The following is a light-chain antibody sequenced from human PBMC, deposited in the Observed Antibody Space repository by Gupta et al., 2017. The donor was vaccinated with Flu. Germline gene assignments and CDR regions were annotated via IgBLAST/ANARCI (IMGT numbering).Light chain of an antibody. J-gene: IGLJ2*01. V-gene: IGLV3-1*01. CDR3: QAWDSSTVV. CDR1: KLGDKY. Sequence: SYELTQPPSVSVSPGPTASITCSGDKLGDKYACWYQQKPGQSPVLVIYQDSKRPSGIPERFSGSNSGNTATLTISGTQAMDEADYYCQAWDSSTVVFGGGTKLIVL. CDR2: QDS.